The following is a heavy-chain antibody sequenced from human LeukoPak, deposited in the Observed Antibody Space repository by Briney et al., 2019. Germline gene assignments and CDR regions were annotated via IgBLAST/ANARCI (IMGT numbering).Heavy chain of an antibody. D-gene: IGHD1-26*01. V-gene: IGHV5-51*01. Sequence: GASMNISCKGSGYSFTSYWIGWVRQMPGKGLEWRWIISTGDSDTRSSPSVQGQGTISADKSISTAYLQGSSLKASDTAMYYCASGRYVSSYYGMDVWGQGTTVTVSS. CDR2: ISTGDSDT. J-gene: IGHJ6*01. CDR3: ASGRYVSSYYGMDV. CDR1: GYSFTSYW.